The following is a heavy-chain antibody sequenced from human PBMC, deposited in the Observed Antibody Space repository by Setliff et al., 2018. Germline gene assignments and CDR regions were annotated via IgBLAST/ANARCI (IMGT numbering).Heavy chain of an antibody. Sequence: PGGSLSLSCAASGFTFSTYDLHWVRQVPGKGLEWVSSIGPSGATFYTGSVKGRFTISRENAKNSLYLQMNSLRAGDTAVYYCARESAPHGVRGVGGFDIWGQGTMVTVSS. CDR2: IGPSGAT. J-gene: IGHJ3*02. D-gene: IGHD1-26*01. V-gene: IGHV3-13*01. CDR1: GFTFSTYD. CDR3: ARESAPHGVRGVGGFDI.